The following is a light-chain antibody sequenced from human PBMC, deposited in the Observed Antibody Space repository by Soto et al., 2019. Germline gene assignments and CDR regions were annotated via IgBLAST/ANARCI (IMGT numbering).Light chain of an antibody. CDR2: DAS. J-gene: IGKJ2*01. V-gene: IGKV3-15*01. CDR3: LQYNDWPSYT. Sequence: EIVMTQSPATLSVSPGESATLSCRASQSVSNNLAWYQQKPGQAPRLLISDASTRAPGITARFSGRGSGTEFTLTISSLQSEDFAIYYCLQYNDWPSYTFGQGTKLEIK. CDR1: QSVSNN.